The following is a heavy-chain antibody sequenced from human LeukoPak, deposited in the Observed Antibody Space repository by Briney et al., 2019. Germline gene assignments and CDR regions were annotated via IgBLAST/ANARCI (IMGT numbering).Heavy chain of an antibody. J-gene: IGHJ3*02. CDR1: GGTFSSYA. V-gene: IGHV1-69*06. D-gene: IGHD6-13*01. CDR3: ARPIAAAADPHAFDI. Sequence: GASVKVSCKASGGTFSSYAISWVRQAPGQGLEWMGGIIPIFGTANYVQKFQGRVTITADKSTSTAYMELSSLRSEDTAVYYCARPIAAAADPHAFDIWGQGTMVTVSS. CDR2: IIPIFGTA.